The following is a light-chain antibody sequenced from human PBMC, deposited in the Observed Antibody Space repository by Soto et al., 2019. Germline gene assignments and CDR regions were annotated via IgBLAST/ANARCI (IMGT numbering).Light chain of an antibody. CDR3: SAWDDSMNAWV. J-gene: IGLJ3*02. CDR2: DNV. V-gene: IGLV1-44*01. Sequence: QSVLTQPPSASGTPGQRVTISCSTSNSNVGSNPVNWYQQLPGVAPKLTIYDNVERPSVVADRFSGSRSGTEASLAISGLQSEDEADYYWSAWDDSMNAWVIGGGTKLTVL. CDR1: NSNVGSNP.